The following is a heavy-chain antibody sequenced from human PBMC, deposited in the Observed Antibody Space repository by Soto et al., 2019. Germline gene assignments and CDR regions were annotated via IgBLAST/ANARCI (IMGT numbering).Heavy chain of an antibody. V-gene: IGHV1-69*01. J-gene: IGHJ5*02. CDR3: ARDPSTENKLIGVWFDP. CDR2: IRPISDTT. Sequence: QIRLVQSGAEVGEPGSSVRVSCKASGDTFGRFNINWVRQAPGEGLEWMGGIRPISDTTNYAQKFQGRVTFTEDASTDTVYMELSSLRSEDTAMYYCARDPSTENKLIGVWFDPWGQGTLVTVSS. CDR1: GDTFGRFN. D-gene: IGHD4-4*01.